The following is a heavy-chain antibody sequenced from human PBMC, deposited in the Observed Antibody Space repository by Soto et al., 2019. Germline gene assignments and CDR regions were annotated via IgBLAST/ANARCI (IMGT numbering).Heavy chain of an antibody. D-gene: IGHD1-26*01. Sequence: PVGSLRLSCAASGFTFRSSGMHWVRPAPAKGLEWVAVISYDGSNKYYADSVKGRFTISRDNSKNTLYLQMNSLRAEDTAEYYCAKGGVGSTSNAFDIWGQGTMVTVSS. V-gene: IGHV3-30*18. CDR2: ISYDGSNK. CDR1: GFTFRSSG. J-gene: IGHJ3*02. CDR3: AKGGVGSTSNAFDI.